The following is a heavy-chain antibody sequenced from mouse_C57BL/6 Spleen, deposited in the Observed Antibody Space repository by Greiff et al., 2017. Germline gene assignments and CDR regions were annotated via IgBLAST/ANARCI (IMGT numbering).Heavy chain of an antibody. V-gene: IGHV1-47*01. J-gene: IGHJ3*01. Sequence: QVQLQQSGAELVKPGASVKMSCKASGYTFTTYPIEWMKQNHGKSLEWIGNFYPYNDDTKYNEKFKGKATLTVEKSSSTAYLELSRVASDDSAVYYCARRDDYGSEFAYWGQGALVTVAA. CDR3: ARRDDYGSEFAY. D-gene: IGHD1-1*01. CDR2: FYPYNDDT. CDR1: GYTFTTYP.